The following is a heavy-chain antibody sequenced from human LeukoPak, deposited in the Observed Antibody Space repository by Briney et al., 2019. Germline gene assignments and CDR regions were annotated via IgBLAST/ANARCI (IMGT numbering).Heavy chain of an antibody. D-gene: IGHD3-10*01. Sequence: GGSLRLSCAASGFTFSSHSMNWVRQPPGKGLEWVSSIRSSSSYIYYADSVKGRFNISRDNAKNSLYLQINSLRAEDTAVDYCARGSGANWRKFDYWGQGTLVTVSS. J-gene: IGHJ4*02. CDR2: IRSSSSYI. V-gene: IGHV3-21*01. CDR3: ARGSGANWRKFDY. CDR1: GFTFSSHS.